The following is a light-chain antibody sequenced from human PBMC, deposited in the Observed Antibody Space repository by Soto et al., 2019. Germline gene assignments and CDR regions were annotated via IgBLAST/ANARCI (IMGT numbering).Light chain of an antibody. V-gene: IGLV1-40*01. CDR1: SSNIGAGYP. CDR3: QSYDSSLSGYV. Sequence: QSVLTQPPSVSGAPGQRITITCTGSSSNIGAGYPVHWYQQLPGTAPKRLIFGNTIRPSGVPDRFSGSRSGLAITGLQAEDEADYYCQSYDSSLSGYVFGTWTKGTVL. J-gene: IGLJ1*01. CDR2: GNT.